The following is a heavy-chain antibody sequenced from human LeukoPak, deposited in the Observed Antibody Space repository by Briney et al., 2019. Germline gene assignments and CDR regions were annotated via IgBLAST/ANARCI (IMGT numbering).Heavy chain of an antibody. CDR3: AQESRAVAGTFDY. V-gene: IGHV1-46*01. CDR2: INPSGGST. D-gene: IGHD6-19*01. CDR1: GYTFTSYY. Sequence: GASVKVSCKASGYTFTSYYMHWVRQAAGQGLEWMGIINPSGGSTSYAQKFQGRVTMTRDTSTSTVYMELSSLRSEDTAVYYCAQESRAVAGTFDYWGQGTLVTVSS. J-gene: IGHJ4*02.